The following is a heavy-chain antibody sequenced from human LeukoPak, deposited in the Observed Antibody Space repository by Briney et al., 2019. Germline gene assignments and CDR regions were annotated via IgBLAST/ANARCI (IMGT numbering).Heavy chain of an antibody. CDR1: GGSFSGYY. Sequence: SETLSLTCAVYGGSFSGYYWSWIRQPPGKGLEGIGEINHSGSTNYNPSLKSRVTISVDTSKNQFPLKLSSVTAADTAVYYCASWGGYSGYQLGWGQGTLVTVSS. CDR3: ASWGGYSGYQLG. V-gene: IGHV4-34*01. D-gene: IGHD5-12*01. J-gene: IGHJ4*02. CDR2: INHSGST.